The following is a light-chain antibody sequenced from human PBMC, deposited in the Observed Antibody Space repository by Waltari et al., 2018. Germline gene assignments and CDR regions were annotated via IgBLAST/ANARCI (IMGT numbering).Light chain of an antibody. Sequence: QSALTQPASVFGSPGQSITITCSGSSSDIGAYDLVSWYQQHPGKAPKLMTYDGSKRPAGVSDRFSGSKSGNTASLTISGLQAEDEADYYCASYIGRNIRVFGTGTMVTVL. J-gene: IGLJ1*01. CDR1: SSDIGAYDL. V-gene: IGLV2-14*01. CDR3: ASYIGRNIRV. CDR2: DGS.